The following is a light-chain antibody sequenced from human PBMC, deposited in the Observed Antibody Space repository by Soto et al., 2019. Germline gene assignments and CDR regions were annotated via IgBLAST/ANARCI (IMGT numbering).Light chain of an antibody. V-gene: IGLV2-11*01. CDR2: HVT. CDR3: WSYAGSYEYVI. CDR1: STDVGAYDY. Sequence: QSALTQPRSVSVSPGQSVTISCTGSSTDVGAYDYVSWYQQHPGKAPKLMIYHVTRRPSGVPDRLSGSKSGNTASLTIAGLQAEDEADYHCWSYAGSYEYVIFGGGTKLTVL. J-gene: IGLJ2*01.